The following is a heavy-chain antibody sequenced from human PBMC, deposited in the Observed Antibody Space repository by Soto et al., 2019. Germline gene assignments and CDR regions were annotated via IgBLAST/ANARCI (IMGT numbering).Heavy chain of an antibody. V-gene: IGHV3-30*18. CDR2: ISYDGSNK. D-gene: IGHD3-22*01. CDR1: GFTFSSYG. CDR3: AKDNYPTYYYDSSGYHPDAFDI. Sequence: GSLRLSCAASGFTFSSYGVHWVRQALGKGLEWVAVISYDGSNKYYADSVKGRFTISRDNSKNTLYLQMNSLRAEDTAVYYCAKDNYPTYYYDSSGYHPDAFDIWGQGTMVTVSS. J-gene: IGHJ3*02.